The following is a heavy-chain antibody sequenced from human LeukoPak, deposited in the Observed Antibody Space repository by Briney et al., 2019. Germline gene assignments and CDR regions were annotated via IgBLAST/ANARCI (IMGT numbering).Heavy chain of an antibody. CDR2: IAISGIS. J-gene: IGHJ4*02. Sequence: GGSLRLSCVASGFTFSTYAMTSVRQAPGKGLEWVSSIAISGISYYRDSVRARCTISRDNSKNTLYLQMNSLRPEDTAMYYCAKGGIGSSSGLDSWGQGTLVTVSS. CDR3: AKGGIGSSSGLDS. V-gene: IGHV3-23*01. D-gene: IGHD5-18*01. CDR1: GFTFSTYA.